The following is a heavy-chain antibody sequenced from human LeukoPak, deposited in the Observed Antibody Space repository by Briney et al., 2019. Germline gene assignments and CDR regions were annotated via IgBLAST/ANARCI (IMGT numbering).Heavy chain of an antibody. V-gene: IGHV3-30*18. CDR3: AKSGSGSTLDY. D-gene: IGHD6-19*01. Sequence: GSLRLSCAASGFTFSSYGMHWVRPAPGKGLEWVAVISYDGSNKYYADSVKGRFTISRDNSKNTLYLQMNSLRAEDTAVYYCAKSGSGSTLDYWGQGTLVTVSS. CDR1: GFTFSSYG. J-gene: IGHJ4*02. CDR2: ISYDGSNK.